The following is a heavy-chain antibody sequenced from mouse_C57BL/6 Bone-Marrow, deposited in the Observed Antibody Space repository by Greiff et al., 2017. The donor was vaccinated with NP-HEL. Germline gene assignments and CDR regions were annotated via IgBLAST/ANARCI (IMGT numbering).Heavy chain of an antibody. CDR2: IYPGSGNT. D-gene: IGHD2-2*01. CDR3: AREGLRRPFAY. CDR1: GYTFTDYY. Sequence: VKLVESGAELVRPGASVKLSCKASGYTFTDYYINWVKQRPGQGLEWIARIYPGSGNTYYNEKFKGKATLTAEKSSSTAYMQLSSLTSEDSAVYFCAREGLRRPFAYWGQGTLVTVSA. V-gene: IGHV1-76*01. J-gene: IGHJ3*01.